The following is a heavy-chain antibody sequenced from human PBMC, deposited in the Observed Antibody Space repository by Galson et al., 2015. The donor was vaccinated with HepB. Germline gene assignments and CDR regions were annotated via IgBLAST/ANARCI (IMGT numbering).Heavy chain of an antibody. CDR1: GGSFSGYY. Sequence: LSLTCAVYGGSFSGYYWSWIRQPPGKGLEWIGEINHSGSTNYNPSLKSRVTISVDTSKNQFSLKLSSVTAADTAVYYCATRSTSFSYYYYYGMDVWGQRTTVTVSS. CDR3: ATRSTSFSYYYYYGMDV. J-gene: IGHJ6*02. D-gene: IGHD2-2*01. V-gene: IGHV4-34*01. CDR2: INHSGST.